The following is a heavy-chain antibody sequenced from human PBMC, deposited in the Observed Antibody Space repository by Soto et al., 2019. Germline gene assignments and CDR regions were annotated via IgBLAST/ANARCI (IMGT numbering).Heavy chain of an antibody. CDR2: FDPEDGET. J-gene: IGHJ4*02. Sequence: ASVKVSCKVSGYTLTELSMHWVRQAPGKGLEWMGGFDPEDGETIYAQKFQGRVTMTEDTSTDTAYMELSSLRSEDTAVYYCATDRSGSGSYRALYYYWGQGTLVTVSS. D-gene: IGHD3-10*01. CDR3: ATDRSGSGSYRALYYY. V-gene: IGHV1-24*01. CDR1: GYTLTELS.